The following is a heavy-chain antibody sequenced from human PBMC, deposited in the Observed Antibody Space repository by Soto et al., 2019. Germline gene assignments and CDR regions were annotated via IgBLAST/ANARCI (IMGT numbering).Heavy chain of an antibody. CDR3: ARVAAQRLGYYFDY. CDR2: ISSSSSYI. CDR1: GFTFSLYS. V-gene: IGHV3-21*01. Sequence: GESLKISCAASGFTFSLYSMIWVRQAPGKGLEWVSSISSSSSYIYYADSVKGRFTISRDNAKNTLYLQMNSLRAEDTAVYYCARVAAQRLGYYFDYWGQGTLVTVSS. D-gene: IGHD6-6*01. J-gene: IGHJ4*02.